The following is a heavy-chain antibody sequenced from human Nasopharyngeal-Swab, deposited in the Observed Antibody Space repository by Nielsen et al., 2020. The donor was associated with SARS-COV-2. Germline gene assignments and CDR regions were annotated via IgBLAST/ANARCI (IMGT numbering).Heavy chain of an antibody. J-gene: IGHJ3*02. CDR3: AKNLENILRYFDWLLDAFDI. CDR2: ISGSGGST. V-gene: IGHV3-23*01. CDR1: GFTFSSYA. D-gene: IGHD3-9*01. Sequence: GESLKISCAASGFTFSSYAMSWVRQAPGKGLEWVSAISGSGGSTYYADSVKGRFTISRDNSKNTLYLQMNSLRAEDTAVYYCAKNLENILRYFDWLLDAFDIWGQGTMVTVSS.